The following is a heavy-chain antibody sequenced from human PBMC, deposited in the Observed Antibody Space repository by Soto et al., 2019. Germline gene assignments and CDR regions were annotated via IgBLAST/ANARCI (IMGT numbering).Heavy chain of an antibody. J-gene: IGHJ4*01. CDR3: AKDAPRYRGFDFRQ. V-gene: IGHV3-30*18. CDR2: ISYDGSNQ. Sequence: GGSLRLSCEACGLSLSTYGMHWARQAPGKGLEWVAVISYDGSNQYHADSVKARFTISSDNSRNTLYLPMNRLPLDDTAVSYCAKDAPRYRGFDFRQWGHGP. D-gene: IGHD5-12*01. CDR1: GLSLSTYG.